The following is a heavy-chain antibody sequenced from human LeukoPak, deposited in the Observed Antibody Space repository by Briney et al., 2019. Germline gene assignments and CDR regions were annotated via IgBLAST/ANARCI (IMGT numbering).Heavy chain of an antibody. V-gene: IGHV1-69*05. J-gene: IGHJ4*02. D-gene: IGHD6-19*01. CDR2: IIPIFGTA. Sequence: SVKVSCKASGGTFSSYAISWVRQAPGQGLEWMGGIIPIFGTAIYAQKFQGRVTITTDESTSTAYMELSSLRSEDTAVYYCAREDSVDYSSGWYYWGQGTLVTVSS. CDR1: GGTFSSYA. CDR3: AREDSVDYSSGWYY.